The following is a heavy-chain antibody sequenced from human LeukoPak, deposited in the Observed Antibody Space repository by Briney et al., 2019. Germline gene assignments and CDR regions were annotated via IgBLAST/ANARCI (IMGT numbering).Heavy chain of an antibody. CDR2: INGDGSNT. V-gene: IGHV3-74*01. CDR1: GFTLRNYW. D-gene: IGHD5-24*01. Sequence: PGGSLRLSCAASGFTLRNYWMHWVRQAPGKGLVWVSHINGDGSNTGYADSVKGRFTISRDNAKNTLYLQINSLRAEDTAVYYCARGNYPSPFDSWGQGTLVTVSS. J-gene: IGHJ4*02. CDR3: ARGNYPSPFDS.